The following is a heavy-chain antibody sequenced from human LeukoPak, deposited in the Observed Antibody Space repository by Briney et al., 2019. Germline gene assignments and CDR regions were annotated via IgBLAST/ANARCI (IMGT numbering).Heavy chain of an antibody. D-gene: IGHD6-19*01. CDR3: ARVGAAVAVFPYFDY. J-gene: IGHJ4*02. CDR2: INSDGIST. Sequence: GGSLRLSCAASGFTFSGYWMHWVRQAPGKGLVWVSRINSDGISTTYADSVKGRFTISRDNAKNTLYLLMNSLRAEDTAVYYCARVGAAVAVFPYFDYWGQGAVVTVSS. V-gene: IGHV3-74*01. CDR1: GFTFSGYW.